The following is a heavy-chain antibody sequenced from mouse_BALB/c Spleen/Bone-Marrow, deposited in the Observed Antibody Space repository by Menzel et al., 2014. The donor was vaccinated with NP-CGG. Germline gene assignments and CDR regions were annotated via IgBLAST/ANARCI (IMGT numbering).Heavy chain of an antibody. V-gene: IGHV1S81*02. Sequence: QVQLKESGAELVKPGASVKLSCKASGYTFTSYWMHWVKQRPGQGLEWIGEINPSNGCTNYNEKFKSKATLTVDKSSSTAYMQLSGLTSEDSAVYYCARRTTTVVATDYWGQGTTLTVSS. J-gene: IGHJ2*01. CDR1: GYTFTSYW. D-gene: IGHD1-1*01. CDR2: INPSNGCT. CDR3: ARRTTTVVATDY.